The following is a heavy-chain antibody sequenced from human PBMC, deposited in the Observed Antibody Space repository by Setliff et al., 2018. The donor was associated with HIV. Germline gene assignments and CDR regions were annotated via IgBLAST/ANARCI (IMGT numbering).Heavy chain of an antibody. J-gene: IGHJ6*03. D-gene: IGHD6-19*01. V-gene: IGHV1-8*02. CDR2: MNPNSGNT. CDR3: ARGAWYSSGWYSSRYMDV. CDR1: GYTFESND. Sequence: ASVKVSCKASGYTFESNDINWVRQATGQRLEWMGWMNPNSGNTGYAQKFQGRVTMTRDTSISTAYMELSSLRSDDTAVYYCARGAWYSSGWYSSRYMDVWGKGTTVTVSS.